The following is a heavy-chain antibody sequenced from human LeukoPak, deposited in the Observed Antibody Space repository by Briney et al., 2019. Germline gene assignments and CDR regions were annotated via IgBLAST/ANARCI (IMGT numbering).Heavy chain of an antibody. CDR2: IYYSGST. J-gene: IGHJ4*02. CDR3: ARDREGATGVFDY. V-gene: IGHV4-59*01. Sequence: PSETLSLTCTVSGGSISSYYWSWIRQPPGKGLEWIGYIYYSGSTNYNPSLKSRVTISADTSKNQFSLKLSSVTAADTAVYYCARDREGATGVFDYWGQGTLVTVSS. D-gene: IGHD1-26*01. CDR1: GGSISSYY.